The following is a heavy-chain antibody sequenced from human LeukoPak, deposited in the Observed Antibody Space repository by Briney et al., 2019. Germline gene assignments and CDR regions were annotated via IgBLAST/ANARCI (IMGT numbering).Heavy chain of an antibody. V-gene: IGHV3-23*01. D-gene: IGHD6-6*01. J-gene: IGHJ4*02. CDR3: AKKLPDASSYCDF. CDR2: IGSGGNR. Sequence: GGSERLFCVACGHPLSRCDTTGVRHSRGKGLEDVSSIGSGGNRFYGGSVKGRFSISRDNSQNTVYLQMNSLRGEDTALYFCAKKLPDASSYCDFWGQGILVTVSS. CDR1: GHPLSRCD.